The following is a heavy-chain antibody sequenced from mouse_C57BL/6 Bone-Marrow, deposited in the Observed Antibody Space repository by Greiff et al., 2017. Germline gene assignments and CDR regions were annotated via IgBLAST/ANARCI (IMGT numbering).Heavy chain of an antibody. Sequence: EVKLQESGGGLVKPGGSLKLSCAASGFTFSDYGMHWVRQAPEKGLEWVAYISSGSSTIYYAVTVKGRFTISRDNATNTLFMQMTSLRSEDTARYLCAREDYNYEGEWFAYWGQGTLVTVSA. V-gene: IGHV5-17*01. CDR3: AREDYNYEGEWFAY. D-gene: IGHD2-12*01. CDR2: ISSGSSTI. CDR1: GFTFSDYG. J-gene: IGHJ3*01.